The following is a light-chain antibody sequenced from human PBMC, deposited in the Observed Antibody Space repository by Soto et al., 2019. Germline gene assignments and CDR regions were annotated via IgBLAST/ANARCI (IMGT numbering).Light chain of an antibody. Sequence: DIQMTQSPSSLSASVGDRVTITCRASQGISIYLAWFQQKPAKVPKLLIYAASTLQSGVPSRFSGSGSGTDFTLTISSLQPEDVATYYCQKYNSAPLTFGGGTKVEIK. CDR2: AAS. J-gene: IGKJ4*01. CDR3: QKYNSAPLT. CDR1: QGISIY. V-gene: IGKV1-27*01.